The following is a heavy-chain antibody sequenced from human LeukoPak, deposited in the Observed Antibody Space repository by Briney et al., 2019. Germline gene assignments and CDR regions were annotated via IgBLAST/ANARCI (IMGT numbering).Heavy chain of an antibody. CDR1: GGSSSSASYY. CDR2: IYYSGST. Sequence: SETLSLTCTVSGGSSSSASYYWSCIRQPPGKGLEWIGYIYYSGSTNYNPSLKSRVTISVDTSKNQFSLKLSSVTAADTAVYYCATYDILTGYYFDYWGQGTLVTVSS. V-gene: IGHV4-61*01. D-gene: IGHD3-9*01. CDR3: ATYDILTGYYFDY. J-gene: IGHJ4*02.